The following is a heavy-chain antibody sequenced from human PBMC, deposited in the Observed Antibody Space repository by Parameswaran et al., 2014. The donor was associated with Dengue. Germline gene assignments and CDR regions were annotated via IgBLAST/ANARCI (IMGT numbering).Heavy chain of an antibody. V-gene: IGHV4-61*01. Sequence: GSLRLSCTVSGGSVSSGSYYWSWIRQPPGKGLEWIGYIYYSGSTNYNPSLKSRVTISVDTSKNQFSLKLSSVTAADTAVYYCARGDGYNYYYYYGMDVWGQGTTVTVSS. D-gene: IGHD5-24*01. CDR2: IYYSGST. CDR3: ARGDGYNYYYYYGMDV. J-gene: IGHJ6*02. CDR1: GGSVSSGSYY.